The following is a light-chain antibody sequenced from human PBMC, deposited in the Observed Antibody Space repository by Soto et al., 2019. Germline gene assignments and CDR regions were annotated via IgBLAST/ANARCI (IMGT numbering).Light chain of an antibody. CDR3: GSCAGSYYV. J-gene: IGLJ1*01. V-gene: IGLV2-11*01. Sequence: QSVLTQPRSVSGAPGQSVTISCTGTSSDVGGYNYVSWYQQHPGKAPKLMIYGDSKRPSGVPDRFSGSKSGNTASLTISGLQAEDEADYYCGSCAGSYYVFGTGTKLTVL. CDR2: GDS. CDR1: SSDVGGYNY.